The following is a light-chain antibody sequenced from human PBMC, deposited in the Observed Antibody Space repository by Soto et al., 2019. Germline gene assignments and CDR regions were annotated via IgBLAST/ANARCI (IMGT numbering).Light chain of an antibody. Sequence: DIQMTQSPSSLSASVGDRVTITCRASQSISSCLNWYQQKPGKAPKLLIYAASSLQSGVPSRFRSSGAATKFSLTISSLQHEDFATYYCRQSYSTLSTFGQGTKVEIK. CDR1: QSISSC. V-gene: IGKV1-39*01. CDR2: AAS. J-gene: IGKJ1*01. CDR3: RQSYSTLST.